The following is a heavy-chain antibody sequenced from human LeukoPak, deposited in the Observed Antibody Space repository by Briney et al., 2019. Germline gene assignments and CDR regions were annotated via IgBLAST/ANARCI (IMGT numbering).Heavy chain of an antibody. CDR2: ISFSVNTK. CDR3: ARGKFRGYSSSRYYFDY. D-gene: IGHD6-13*01. CDR1: GFTFSDYS. Sequence: GGSLRLSCAASGFTFSDYSMNWVRQAPGKGLEWVSYISFSVNTKYYGDSVKGRFTISRDNAKNSLYLHMDSLRAEDTAVYYCARGKFRGYSSSRYYFDYWGQGTLVTVSS. V-gene: IGHV3-48*04. J-gene: IGHJ4*02.